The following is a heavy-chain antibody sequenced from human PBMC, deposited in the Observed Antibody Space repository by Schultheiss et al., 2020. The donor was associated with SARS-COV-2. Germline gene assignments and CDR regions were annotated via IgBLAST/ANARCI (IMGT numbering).Heavy chain of an antibody. V-gene: IGHV4-34*01. CDR1: GGSFSGYY. D-gene: IGHD4-17*01. CDR3: ARVAVTTGWFDP. J-gene: IGHJ5*02. CDR2: INHSGST. Sequence: SETLSLTCAVYGGSFSGYYWSWIRQPPGKGLEWIGEINHSGSTNYNPSLKSRVTISVDMSKNHFSLKLTSVTAADTAVYYCARVAVTTGWFDPWGQGTLVTVSS.